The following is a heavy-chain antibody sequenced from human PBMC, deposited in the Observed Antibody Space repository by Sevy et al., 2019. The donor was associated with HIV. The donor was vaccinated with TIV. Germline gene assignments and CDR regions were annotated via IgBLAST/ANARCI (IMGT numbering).Heavy chain of an antibody. CDR3: ARNYYGSGRPYYYGMDV. CDR2: IIPIFGTA. CDR1: GGTFSSYA. V-gene: IGHV1-69*13. Sequence: ASVKVSWKASGGTFSSYAISWVRQAPGQGLEWMGGIIPIFGTANYAQKFQGRVTITADESTSTAYMELSSLRSEDTAVYYCARNYYGSGRPYYYGMDVWGQGTTVTVSS. J-gene: IGHJ6*02. D-gene: IGHD3-10*01.